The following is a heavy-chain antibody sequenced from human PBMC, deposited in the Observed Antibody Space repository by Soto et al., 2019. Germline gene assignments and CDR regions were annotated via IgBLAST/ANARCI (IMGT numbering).Heavy chain of an antibody. CDR2: ISAYNGNT. CDR3: ARVDYTARVWTTAFDY. V-gene: IGHV1-18*01. D-gene: IGHD5-18*01. J-gene: IGHJ4*02. CDR1: GYTFTSYG. Sequence: ASVKVSCKASGYTFTSYGISWVRQAPGQGLEWMGWISAYNGNTNYAQKLQGRVTMTTDTSTSTAYMELRSLRSDDTAVYYCARVDYTARVWTTAFDYWGKGPLFAVAS.